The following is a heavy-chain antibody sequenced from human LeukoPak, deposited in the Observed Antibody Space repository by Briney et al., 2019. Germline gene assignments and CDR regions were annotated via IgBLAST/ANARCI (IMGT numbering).Heavy chain of an antibody. Sequence: GGSLRLSCVASGFTFNDYYMSWIRQAPGKGLEWLSCISGSSTYTNYADSVRGRFTISRDNAKNSLYLQVNSLRAEDTAVYYCARAKGRRDYFDYWGQGTLVTVSP. V-gene: IGHV3-11*05. J-gene: IGHJ4*02. CDR1: GFTFNDYY. CDR3: ARAKGRRDYFDY. D-gene: IGHD3-10*01. CDR2: ISGSSTYT.